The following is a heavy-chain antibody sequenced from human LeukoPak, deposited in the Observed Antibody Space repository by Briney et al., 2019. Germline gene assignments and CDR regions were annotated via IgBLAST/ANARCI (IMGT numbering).Heavy chain of an antibody. CDR1: GGSISSYC. Sequence: PSETLSLTCTVSGGSISSYCWSWIRQPPGKGLEWIGFIYYSGSTNYHPSLKSRVTISVETSTNQSSLKLSSVTDAAPPVYYCARRTPSRSASRGYYAMGRAGWYFDLWGRGTLVTVSS. V-gene: IGHV4-59*08. CDR2: IYYSGST. J-gene: IGHJ2*01. D-gene: IGHD3-22*01. CDR3: ARRTPSRSASRGYYAMGRAGWYFDL.